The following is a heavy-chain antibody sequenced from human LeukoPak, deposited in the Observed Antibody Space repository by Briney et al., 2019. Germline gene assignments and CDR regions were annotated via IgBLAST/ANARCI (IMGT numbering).Heavy chain of an antibody. J-gene: IGHJ4*02. D-gene: IGHD3-10*01. CDR2: IYSRGST. Sequence: PSETLSLTCTVSGGSISNYYWSWLRQPAGKRLEWLGRIYSRGSTNYNPSLESRVTVSVDTSKNQFSLKLSSVTAADTAVQYCAREQMVRGGIDRWGQGALVTVSS. CDR1: GGSISNYY. V-gene: IGHV4-4*07. CDR3: AREQMVRGGIDR.